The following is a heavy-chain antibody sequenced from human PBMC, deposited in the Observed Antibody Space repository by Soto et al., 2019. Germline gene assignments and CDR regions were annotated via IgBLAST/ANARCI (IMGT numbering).Heavy chain of an antibody. V-gene: IGHV3-30*18. CDR3: AKYQGLTSLWYYYMDV. J-gene: IGHJ6*03. Sequence: QVQRVESGGGVVQPGRSLRLSCAASGYTFSSYGMHWVRQAPGKGLEWVAVISYDGSNKYYADSVKGRFTISRDNSKNTLYLQMNSLIAEDTAVYYCAKYQGLTSLWYYYMDVWGKGTTVTVSS. D-gene: IGHD3-16*01. CDR2: ISYDGSNK. CDR1: GYTFSSYG.